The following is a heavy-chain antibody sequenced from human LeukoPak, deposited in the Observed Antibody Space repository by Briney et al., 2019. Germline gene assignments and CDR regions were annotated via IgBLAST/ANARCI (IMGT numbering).Heavy chain of an antibody. CDR2: IYYSGST. Sequence: PSETLSLTCTVSGGSISSYYWSWIRQPPGKGLEWIGYIYYSGSTNYNPSLKSRVTISVDTSKNQFSLKLSSVTAADTAVYYCARDHYDFWSGYYTSHAFDIWGQGTMVTVSS. V-gene: IGHV4-59*01. D-gene: IGHD3-3*01. CDR3: ARDHYDFWSGYYTSHAFDI. CDR1: GGSISSYY. J-gene: IGHJ3*02.